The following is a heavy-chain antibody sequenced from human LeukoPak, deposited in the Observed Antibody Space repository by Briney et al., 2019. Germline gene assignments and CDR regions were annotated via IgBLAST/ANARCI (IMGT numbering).Heavy chain of an antibody. CDR1: GGSISSGDYY. D-gene: IGHD5-24*01. J-gene: IGHJ4*02. Sequence: SQTLSLTCTVSGGSISSGDYYWSWIRQPPGKGLEWIGYIYYSGSTYYNPSLKSRVTISVDTSKNQFSLKLSSVTAADTAVYYCARDRVEMATMTFDYWGQGTLVTVPS. CDR2: IYYSGST. V-gene: IGHV4-30-4*08. CDR3: ARDRVEMATMTFDY.